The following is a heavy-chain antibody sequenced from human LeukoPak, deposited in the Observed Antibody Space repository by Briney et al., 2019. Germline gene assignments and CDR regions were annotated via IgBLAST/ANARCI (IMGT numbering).Heavy chain of an antibody. CDR3: ARCYASGSYGIDY. J-gene: IGHJ4*02. CDR2: ISSTSSYI. D-gene: IGHD3-10*01. CDR1: GFIFSNYW. Sequence: GGSLRLSCAGSGFIFSNYWMHWVRQAPGKGLMWVSSISSTSSYIYYADSVKGRFTVSRDNAKNSLSLQMNSLGAEDTAVYYCARCYASGSYGIDYWGQGTLVTVSS. V-gene: IGHV3-21*01.